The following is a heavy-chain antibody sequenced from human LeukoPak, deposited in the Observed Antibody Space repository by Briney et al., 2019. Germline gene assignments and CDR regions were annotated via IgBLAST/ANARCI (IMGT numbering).Heavy chain of an antibody. CDR3: ARDLSYYYGSGSYYFDY. D-gene: IGHD3-10*01. V-gene: IGHV1-18*04. J-gene: IGHJ4*02. CDR2: ISAYNGNT. Sequence: ASVKVSCKASGYTFTSYGISWVRQAPGQGLEWMGWISAYNGNTNYAQKLQGRVTITTETSTSTAYMELRSLRSDDTAVYYCARDLSYYYGSGSYYFDYWGQGTLVTVSS. CDR1: GYTFTSYG.